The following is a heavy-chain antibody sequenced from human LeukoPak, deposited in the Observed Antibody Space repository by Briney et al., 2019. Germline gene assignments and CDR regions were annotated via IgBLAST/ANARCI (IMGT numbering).Heavy chain of an antibody. J-gene: IGHJ4*02. V-gene: IGHV3-53*01. CDR1: GFTFSNFW. Sequence: PGGSLRLSCTASGFTFSNFWMGWVRQAPGKGLEWVSVIYSGGSTYYADSVKGRLTISRDNSKNTLYLEMNSLRAEDTAVYYCAACYDSSGYYDYWGQGTLVTVSS. D-gene: IGHD3-22*01. CDR2: IYSGGST. CDR3: AACYDSSGYYDY.